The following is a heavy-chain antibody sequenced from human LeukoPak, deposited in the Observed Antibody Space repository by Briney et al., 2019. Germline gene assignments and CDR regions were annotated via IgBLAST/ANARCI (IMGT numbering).Heavy chain of an antibody. V-gene: IGHV3-21*01. CDR2: ISSSSSYI. Sequence: PGGSLRLSCAASGFTVSSNYMSWVRQAPGKGLEWVSSISSSSSYIYYADSVKGRFTISRDNAKNSLYLQMNSLRAEDTAVYYCARTTKQYYYGSGSYYRFDYWGQGTLVTVSS. J-gene: IGHJ4*02. CDR3: ARTTKQYYYGSGSYYRFDY. D-gene: IGHD3-10*01. CDR1: GFTVSSNY.